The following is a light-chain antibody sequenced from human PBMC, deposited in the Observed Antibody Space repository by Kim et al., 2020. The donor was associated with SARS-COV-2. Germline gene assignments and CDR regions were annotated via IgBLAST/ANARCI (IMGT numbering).Light chain of an antibody. CDR1: SSDVGSYNL. CDR2: EVS. CDR3: CSYAGSSRV. Sequence: QSALTQPASVSGSPGQSFTISCTGTSSDVGSYNLVSWYQQHPGKAPKLMIYEVSKRPSGVSNRFSGSKSGNTASLTISGLQAEDEADYYCCSYAGSSRVFGGGTQLTVL. J-gene: IGLJ3*02. V-gene: IGLV2-23*02.